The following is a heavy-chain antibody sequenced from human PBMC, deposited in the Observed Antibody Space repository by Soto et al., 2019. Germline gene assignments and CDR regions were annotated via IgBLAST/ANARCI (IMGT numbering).Heavy chain of an antibody. J-gene: IGHJ6*02. CDR3: AKDIPGSSWYYYYGMDV. D-gene: IGHD6-13*01. Sequence: GGSLRLSCAASGFTFSSYAMSWVRQAPGKGLEWVSAISGSGGSTYYADSAKGRFTISRDNSKNTLYLQMNSLRAEDTAVYYCAKDIPGSSWYYYYGMDVWGQGTTVTVS. CDR2: ISGSGGST. V-gene: IGHV3-23*01. CDR1: GFTFSSYA.